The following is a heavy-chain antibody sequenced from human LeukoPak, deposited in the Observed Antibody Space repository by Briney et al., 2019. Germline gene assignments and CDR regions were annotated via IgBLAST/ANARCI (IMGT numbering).Heavy chain of an antibody. D-gene: IGHD5-18*01. CDR2: ISGSGGST. J-gene: IGHJ4*02. CDR1: GFTFSRYS. CDR3: AKAERGYSYGPLKAFDY. Sequence: GGSLRLSCAASGFTFSRYSMNWVRQAPGKGLEWVSAISGSGGSTYYADSVKGRFTISRDNSKNTLYLQMNSLRAEDTAVYYCAKAERGYSYGPLKAFDYWGQGTLVTVSS. V-gene: IGHV3-23*01.